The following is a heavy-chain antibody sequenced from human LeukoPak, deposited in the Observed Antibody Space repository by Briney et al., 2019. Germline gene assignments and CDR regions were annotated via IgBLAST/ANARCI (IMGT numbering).Heavy chain of an antibody. V-gene: IGHV3-53*01. Sequence: PGGSLRLSCAASGFTVSSNYMSWVRQAPGKGLEWVSVIYSGGSTYYADSVKGRFTISRDNSKNKLYLQMNSLRAEDTAVYYCASQDYYDSSGFDYWGQGTLVTVSS. CDR2: IYSGGST. CDR3: ASQDYYDSSGFDY. CDR1: GFTVSSNY. D-gene: IGHD3-22*01. J-gene: IGHJ4*02.